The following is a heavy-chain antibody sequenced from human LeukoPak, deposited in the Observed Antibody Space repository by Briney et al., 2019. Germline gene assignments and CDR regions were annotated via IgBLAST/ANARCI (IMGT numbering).Heavy chain of an antibody. Sequence: EASVKVSCKASGYTFTSYGISWVRQAPGQGLEWMGWISAYNGNTNYAQKLQGRVTMTTDTSTSTAYMELSSLRSEDTAVYYCARVWSGYLYYFDYWGQGTLVTVSS. CDR2: ISAYNGNT. J-gene: IGHJ4*02. V-gene: IGHV1-18*01. D-gene: IGHD5-12*01. CDR1: GYTFTSYG. CDR3: ARVWSGYLYYFDY.